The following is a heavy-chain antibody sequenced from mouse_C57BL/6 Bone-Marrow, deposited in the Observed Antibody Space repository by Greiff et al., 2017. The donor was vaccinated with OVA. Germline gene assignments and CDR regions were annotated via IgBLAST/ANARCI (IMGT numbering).Heavy chain of an antibody. Sequence: EVHLVESGGGLVKPGGSLKLSCAASGFTFSSYAMSWVRQTPEKRLEWVATISDGGSYTYYPDNVKGRFTISRDNAKNNLYLQMSHLKSEDTAMYYCARGGKFINGFAYWGQGTLVTVSA. CDR1: GFTFSSYA. CDR2: ISDGGSYT. D-gene: IGHD1-1*01. V-gene: IGHV5-4*01. CDR3: ARGGKFINGFAY. J-gene: IGHJ3*01.